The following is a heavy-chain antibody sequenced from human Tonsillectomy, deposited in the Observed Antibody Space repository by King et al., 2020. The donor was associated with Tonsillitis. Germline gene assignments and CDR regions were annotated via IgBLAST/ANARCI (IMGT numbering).Heavy chain of an antibody. CDR3: AKDMGFYDDNSYFFNY. Sequence: VQLVESGGGLVQPGGSLRLSCAASGFTFKSYAMSRVRQAPGKGLEWVSGISGSGGSTFYADSVRGRFTISRDNSKSTLYLQMNSLRAEDTAVYFCAKDMGFYDDNSYFFNYWGQGTLVTVSS. V-gene: IGHV3-23*04. CDR2: ISGSGGST. D-gene: IGHD2/OR15-2a*01. CDR1: GFTFKSYA. J-gene: IGHJ4*02.